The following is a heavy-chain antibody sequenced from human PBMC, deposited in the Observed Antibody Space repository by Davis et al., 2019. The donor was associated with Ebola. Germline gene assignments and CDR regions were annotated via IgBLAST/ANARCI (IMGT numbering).Heavy chain of an antibody. D-gene: IGHD6-13*01. CDR1: GYTFTSYG. CDR2: INPHNGNT. V-gene: IGHV1-18*04. Sequence: ASVKVSCKASGYTFTSYGITWVRQAPGQGLEWMGWINPHNGNTNYAQKLQGRVTMTTDTSTSTAYMELRSLRSDDTAVYYCARDPRVQPIDYWGQGTLVTVSS. CDR3: ARDPRVQPIDY. J-gene: IGHJ4*02.